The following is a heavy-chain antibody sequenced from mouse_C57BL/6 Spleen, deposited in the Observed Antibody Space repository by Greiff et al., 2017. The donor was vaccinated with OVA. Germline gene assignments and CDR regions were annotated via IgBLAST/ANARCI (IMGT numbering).Heavy chain of an antibody. CDR3: ARRITTVVATGGYYAMDY. V-gene: IGHV1-26*01. D-gene: IGHD1-1*01. CDR1: GYTFTDYY. CDR2: INPNNGGT. J-gene: IGHJ4*01. Sequence: EVQRVESGPELVKPGASVKISCKASGYTFTDYYMNWVKQSHGKSLEWIGDINPNNGGTSYNQKFKGKATLTVDKSSSTAYMELRSLTSEDSAVYYCARRITTVVATGGYYAMDYWGQGTSVTVSS.